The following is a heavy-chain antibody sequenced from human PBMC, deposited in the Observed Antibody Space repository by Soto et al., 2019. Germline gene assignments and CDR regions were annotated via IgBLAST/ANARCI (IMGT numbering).Heavy chain of an antibody. V-gene: IGHV3-48*02. D-gene: IGHD2-8*01. CDR2: ISGSGDTK. CDR1: GFTFSSCS. J-gene: IGHJ4*02. CDR3: AKYCSSDVCFDY. Sequence: GGSLRLACASSGFTFSSCSMNWVRQAPGKGLEWVSFISGSGDTKYYADSVKGRFTISRDNAKNSLYLQMSSLRDEDTAVYYCAKYCSSDVCFDYWGQGTLVTVSS.